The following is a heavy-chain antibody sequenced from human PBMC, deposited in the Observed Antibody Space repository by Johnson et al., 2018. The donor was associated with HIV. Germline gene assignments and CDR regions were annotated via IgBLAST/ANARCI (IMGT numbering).Heavy chain of an antibody. D-gene: IGHD1-14*01. CDR2: IKQDGSEK. J-gene: IGHJ3*02. CDR1: GFTFSSYW. V-gene: IGHV3-7*05. CDR3: TTDQVGRSYGRKHHI. Sequence: VQLVESGGGLVQPGGSLRLSCAASGFTFSSYWMSWVRQAPGKGLEWVANIKQDGSEKYYVDSVKGRFTISRDNAKNSLYLQMNSLKTEDTAVYYCTTDQVGRSYGRKHHIWGQGTMVTVSS.